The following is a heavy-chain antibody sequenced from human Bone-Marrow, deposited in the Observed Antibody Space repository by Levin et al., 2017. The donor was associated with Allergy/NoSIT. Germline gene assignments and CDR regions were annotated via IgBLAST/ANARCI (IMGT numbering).Heavy chain of an antibody. V-gene: IGHV1-46*01. Sequence: ASVKVSCKASGYTFTSYYMHWVRQAPGQGLEWMGIINPSGGSTSYAQKFQGRVTMTRDTSTSTVYMELSSLRSEDTAVYYCARDGGGIGYCSGGSCYEYNWFDPWGQGTLVTVSS. D-gene: IGHD2-15*01. CDR1: GYTFTSYY. CDR2: INPSGGST. J-gene: IGHJ5*02. CDR3: ARDGGGIGYCSGGSCYEYNWFDP.